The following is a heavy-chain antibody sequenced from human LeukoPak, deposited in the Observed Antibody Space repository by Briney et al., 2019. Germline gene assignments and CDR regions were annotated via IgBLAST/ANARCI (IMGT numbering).Heavy chain of an antibody. CDR2: INHSGST. CDR3: ARHKSGSFPFQH. J-gene: IGHJ1*01. V-gene: IGHV4-34*01. CDR1: GGSFSGYY. D-gene: IGHD1-26*01. Sequence: KPSETLSLTCAVYGGSFSGYYWSWIRQPPGKGLEWIGEINHSGSTNYNPSLKSRVTISVDTSKNQFSLKLSSVAAADTAVYYCARHKSGSFPFQHWGQGTLVTVSS.